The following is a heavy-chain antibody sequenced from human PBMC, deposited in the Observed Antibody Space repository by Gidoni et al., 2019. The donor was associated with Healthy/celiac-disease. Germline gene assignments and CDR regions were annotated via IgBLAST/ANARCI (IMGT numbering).Heavy chain of an antibody. CDR3: ARELRGSSGWYGAFDY. V-gene: IGHV3-21*01. Sequence: EVQLVESGGGLVKPGGSLRLSCAASGFTFSIYSMNWVRQAPGKGLEWVSSISSSSSDIYYADSVKGRFTISRDNAKNSLYLQMNSLRAEDTAVDYCARELRGSSGWYGAFDYWGQGTLVTVSS. CDR2: ISSSSSDI. J-gene: IGHJ4*02. CDR1: GFTFSIYS. D-gene: IGHD6-19*01.